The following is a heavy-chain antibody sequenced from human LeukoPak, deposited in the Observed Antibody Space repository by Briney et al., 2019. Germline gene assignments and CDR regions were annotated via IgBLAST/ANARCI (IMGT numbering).Heavy chain of an antibody. J-gene: IGHJ4*02. CDR1: GFTFSSYA. CDR2: IVASGGST. Sequence: PGGSLRLSCAASGFTFSSYAMSWVRQAPGKGLEWVSGIVASGGSTYYAESVKGRFTISRDNSKNTLYLQMNSLRAEDTAVYYCAKDLRAGWSDYFDYWGQGTLVTVSS. D-gene: IGHD6-19*01. V-gene: IGHV3-23*01. CDR3: AKDLRAGWSDYFDY.